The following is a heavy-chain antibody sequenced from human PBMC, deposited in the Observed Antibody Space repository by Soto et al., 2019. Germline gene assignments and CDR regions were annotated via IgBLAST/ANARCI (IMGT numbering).Heavy chain of an antibody. J-gene: IGHJ3*02. CDR1: GASITTANS. Sequence: PAETLSLTCSVSGASITTANSWTRVRRPPGNSLEWIGYIYYSGSTNYNPSLKSRVTISVDTSKNQFSLKLSSVTAADTAVYYCARAGECGGHCYPQLDAFDIWGQGTMVTVS. V-gene: IGHV4-61*01. CDR3: ARAGECGGHCYPQLDAFDI. D-gene: IGHD2-21*02. CDR2: IYYSGST.